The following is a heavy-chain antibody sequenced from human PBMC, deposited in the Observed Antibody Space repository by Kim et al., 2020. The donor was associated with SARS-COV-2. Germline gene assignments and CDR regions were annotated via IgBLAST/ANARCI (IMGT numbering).Heavy chain of an antibody. CDR3: AKQIRMYSSSWYYFDY. CDR1: GFTFSIYG. CDR2: IWYDGSNK. D-gene: IGHD6-13*01. Sequence: GGSLRLSCAASGFTFSIYGMHWVRQAPGKGLEWVAVIWYDGSNKYYADSVKGRFTISRDNSKTTLYLQMNSLRAEDTAVYYCAKQIRMYSSSWYYFDYWGQGTLVTVSS. V-gene: IGHV3-33*06. J-gene: IGHJ4*02.